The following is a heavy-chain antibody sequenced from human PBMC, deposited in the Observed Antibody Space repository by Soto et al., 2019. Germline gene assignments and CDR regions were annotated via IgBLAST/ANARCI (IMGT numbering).Heavy chain of an antibody. Sequence: GGSLRLSCAASGFTFSSYSMNWVRQAPGKGLQWVSYISSSSSTIYYADSVKGRFTISRDNAKNSLYLQMNSLRAEDTAVYYCARDLLYCSGGSCYYGDNWFDPWGQGTLVTSPQ. CDR1: GFTFSSYS. D-gene: IGHD2-15*01. CDR2: ISSSSSTI. J-gene: IGHJ5*02. V-gene: IGHV3-48*01. CDR3: ARDLLYCSGGSCYYGDNWFDP.